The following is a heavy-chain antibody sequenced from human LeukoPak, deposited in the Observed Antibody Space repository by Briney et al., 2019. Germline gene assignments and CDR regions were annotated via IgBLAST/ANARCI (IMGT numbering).Heavy chain of an antibody. Sequence: PSETLSLTCTVSGGSISSYYWSWIRQPAGKGLEWIGRIYTSGSTNYNPSLKSRVTMSVDTSKNQFSLKLSSVTAADTAVYYCARVVSCSGGSCYNRYGMDVWGQGTTVTVSS. CDR3: ARVVSCSGGSCYNRYGMDV. J-gene: IGHJ6*02. V-gene: IGHV4-4*07. CDR1: GGSISSYY. D-gene: IGHD2-15*01. CDR2: IYTSGST.